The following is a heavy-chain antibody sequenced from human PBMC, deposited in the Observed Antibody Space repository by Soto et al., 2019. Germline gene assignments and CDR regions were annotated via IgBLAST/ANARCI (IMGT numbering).Heavy chain of an antibody. CDR1: GFTFSSYS. CDR2: ISSSSSTI. CDR3: VRAMGGPPLFYYYMDV. V-gene: IGHV3-48*01. D-gene: IGHD2-21*01. J-gene: IGHJ6*03. Sequence: PGGSLRLSCAASGFTFSSYSMNWVRQAPGKGLEWVSYISSSSSTIYYADSVKGRFTISRDNAKSSLYLQMNSLRAEDTAVYYCVRAMGGPPLFYYYMDVWGKGTTVTVSS.